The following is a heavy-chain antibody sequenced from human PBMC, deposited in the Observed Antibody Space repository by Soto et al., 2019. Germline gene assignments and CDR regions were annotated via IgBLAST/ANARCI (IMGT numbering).Heavy chain of an antibody. CDR1: GVTFSSYA. CDR2: ISGSGGST. D-gene: IGHD3-10*01. CDR3: AKRASGSYFDY. J-gene: IGHJ4*02. Sequence: GGSLGLSCAASGVTFSSYAMSWVRQAPGKGLEWVSVISGSGGSTYYADSVKGRFTISRDNSKNTLYLQMDSLRAEDTAVYYCAKRASGSYFDYWGQGTLVTVSS. V-gene: IGHV3-23*01.